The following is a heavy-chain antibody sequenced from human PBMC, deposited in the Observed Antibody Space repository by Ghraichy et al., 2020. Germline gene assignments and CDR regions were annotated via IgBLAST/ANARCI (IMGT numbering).Heavy chain of an antibody. V-gene: IGHV3-74*01. CDR2: IDSGGSGT. D-gene: IGHD1-1*01. CDR3: ARVVYNWNDVRDY. Sequence: GGSLRLSCAASGFTFSTYWMNWVRQAPGKGLVWVSRIDSGGSGTSYADSVKGRFTISRDNAKNTLYLQMHSLRAEDTAVYYCARVVYNWNDVRDYWGQGTLVTVSS. J-gene: IGHJ4*02. CDR1: GFTFSTYW.